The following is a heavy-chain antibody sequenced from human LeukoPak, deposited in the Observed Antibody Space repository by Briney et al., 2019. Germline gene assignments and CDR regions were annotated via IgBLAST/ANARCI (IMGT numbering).Heavy chain of an antibody. Sequence: PGGSLRLSCAASGFTFSSYSMNWVRQAPGKGLEWVSYISSSSSYIYYADSVKGRFTISRDNAKNSLYLQMNSLRAEDTAVYYCARAGGGNGAFDIWGQGTMVTVSS. V-gene: IGHV3-21*01. CDR3: ARAGGGNGAFDI. CDR1: GFTFSSYS. D-gene: IGHD3-16*01. CDR2: ISSSSSYI. J-gene: IGHJ3*02.